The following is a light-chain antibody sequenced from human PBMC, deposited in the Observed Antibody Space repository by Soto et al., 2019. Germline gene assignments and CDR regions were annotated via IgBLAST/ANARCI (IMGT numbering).Light chain of an antibody. J-gene: IGLJ2*01. CDR3: LLSYSGARYVV. CDR2: DTS. V-gene: IGLV7-46*01. CDR1: TGAVTSGHY. Sequence: QAVVTQEPSLTVSPGGTVTLTCGSSTGAVTSGHYPYWFQQKPGQAPRTLIYDTSNKHSWTPARFSSSLLGGKAALTLSGAQPEDEAEYYCLLSYSGARYVVFGGGTKVTVL.